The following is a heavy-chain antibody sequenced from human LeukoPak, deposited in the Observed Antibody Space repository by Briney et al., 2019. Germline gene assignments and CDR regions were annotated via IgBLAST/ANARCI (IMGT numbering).Heavy chain of an antibody. Sequence: GGSLRLSCEASGLTFSSYAVSWVRQAPGKGLEWVAVIWYDGSNKYYADSVKGRFTISGDNSKNTLYLQMNSLRAEDTAVYYCAKDRTVGASYWYFDLWGRGTLVTVSS. V-gene: IGHV3-33*06. J-gene: IGHJ2*01. CDR3: AKDRTVGASYWYFDL. CDR2: IWYDGSNK. D-gene: IGHD1-26*01. CDR1: GLTFSSYA.